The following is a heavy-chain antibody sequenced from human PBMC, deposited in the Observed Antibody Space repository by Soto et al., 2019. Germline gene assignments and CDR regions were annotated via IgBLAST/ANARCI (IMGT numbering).Heavy chain of an antibody. V-gene: IGHV2-5*01. CDR2: IYWNDDK. Sequence: QITLKESGPTLVEPTQTLTLTCTYSGFSLRTTGVGVGWIRQPPGKALEWLGIIYWNDDKRYSPSLKNRFTLTCDISKNQVVLTMTNMDPVDTATYYCAHTWGLPFDYWRQGTLVIVSS. D-gene: IGHD3-16*01. CDR1: GFSLRTTGVG. J-gene: IGHJ4*02. CDR3: AHTWGLPFDY.